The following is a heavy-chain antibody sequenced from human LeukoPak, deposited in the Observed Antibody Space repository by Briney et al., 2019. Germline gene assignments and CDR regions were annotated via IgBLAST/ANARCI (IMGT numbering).Heavy chain of an antibody. CDR3: ARNQDYYYGSGSYLPLDY. Sequence: ASVKVSCKASGYTFSTYDINWVRQAIGQGLEWMGWMNPNSGNTGFAQKFQGRVTITRNTSISTAYMELSSLRSEDTAVYYCARNQDYYYGSGSYLPLDYWGQGTLVTVSS. CDR1: GYTFSTYD. V-gene: IGHV1-8*03. CDR2: MNPNSGNT. J-gene: IGHJ4*02. D-gene: IGHD3-10*01.